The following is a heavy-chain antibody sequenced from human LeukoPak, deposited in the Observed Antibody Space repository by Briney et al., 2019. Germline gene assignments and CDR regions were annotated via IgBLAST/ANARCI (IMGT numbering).Heavy chain of an antibody. J-gene: IGHJ4*02. Sequence: GESLKIPCKGSGYQFSNYWIAWVRQMPGKGLEWMGIIYPGDSDTRYSPSFQGQVTISADKSITTAYLQWSSLKASDSAMYYCARQGGSTSSYFDYWGQGTLVTVSS. CDR2: IYPGDSDT. D-gene: IGHD6-6*01. CDR1: GYQFSNYW. V-gene: IGHV5-51*01. CDR3: ARQGGSTSSYFDY.